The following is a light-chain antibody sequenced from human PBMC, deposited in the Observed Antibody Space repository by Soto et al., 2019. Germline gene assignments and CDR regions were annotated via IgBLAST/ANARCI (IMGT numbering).Light chain of an antibody. CDR3: QSYDSSLSGFYV. CDR2: ANS. J-gene: IGLJ1*01. V-gene: IGLV1-40*01. CDR1: SSTNGAGYD. Sequence: QSVLTQPPSVSGAPGQTVIISCTGNSSTNGAGYDVHWYQHLPGTAPKLLISANSNRPSGVPDRFSGSKSGTSASLAITGLQAEDEADYYCQSYDSSLSGFYVFGTGTKVTVL.